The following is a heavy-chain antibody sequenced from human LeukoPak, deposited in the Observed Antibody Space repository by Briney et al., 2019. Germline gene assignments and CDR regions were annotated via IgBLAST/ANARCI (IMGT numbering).Heavy chain of an antibody. J-gene: IGHJ3*02. CDR1: GGSISSSNW. CDR3: ARRPAAVAAKGAFDI. Sequence: KPSGTLSLTCAVSGGSISSSNWWSWVRQPPGTGLEWIGEIYHSGSTNYNPSLKSRVTISVDKSKNQFSLKLSSVTAADTAVYYCARRPAAVAAKGAFDIWGQGTMVTVSS. V-gene: IGHV4-4*02. CDR2: IYHSGST. D-gene: IGHD6-19*01.